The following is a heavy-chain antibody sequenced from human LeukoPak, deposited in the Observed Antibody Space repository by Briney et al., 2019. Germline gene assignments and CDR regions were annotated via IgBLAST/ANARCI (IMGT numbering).Heavy chain of an antibody. J-gene: IGHJ4*02. D-gene: IGHD6-13*01. CDR1: GFTFSSYA. Sequence: GGSLRLSCAASGFTFSSYAMSWFRQAPAKGLEWVSAISGSGGSTYYADSVKGRFTISRDNSKNTLYLQMNSLRVEDTAVYYCAKSWVGPLDYWGQGTLVTVSS. V-gene: IGHV3-23*01. CDR3: AKSWVGPLDY. CDR2: ISGSGGST.